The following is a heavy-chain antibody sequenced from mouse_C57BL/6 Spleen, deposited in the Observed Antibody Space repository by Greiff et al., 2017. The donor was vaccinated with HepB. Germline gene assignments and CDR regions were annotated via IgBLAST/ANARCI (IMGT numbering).Heavy chain of an antibody. D-gene: IGHD1-1*01. J-gene: IGHJ2*01. CDR2: IDPSDSYT. V-gene: IGHV1-50*01. CDR3: ARGDITTVVADY. Sequence: QVQLQQPGAELVKPGASVKLSCKASGYTFTSYWMQWVKQRPGQGLEWIGEIDPSDSYTNYNQKFKGKATLTVDTSSSTAYMQLSSLTSEDSAVYYCARGDITTVVADYWGQGTTLTVSS. CDR1: GYTFTSYW.